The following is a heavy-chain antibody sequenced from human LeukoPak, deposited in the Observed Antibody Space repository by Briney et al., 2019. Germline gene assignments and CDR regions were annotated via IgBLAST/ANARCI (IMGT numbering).Heavy chain of an antibody. CDR2: VYSGGGT. CDR1: GGSLSDNY. J-gene: IGHJ5*02. Sequence: SETLSLTCTVSGGSLSDNYWVWLRQPPGRGLEWVGYVYSGGGTSYNPSLKSRVTISVDTSQNRFSLKLTSVTAADTAVYYCARRRFAVPGTVWFDPWGQGILVTVSS. V-gene: IGHV4-4*09. D-gene: IGHD6-19*01. CDR3: ARRRFAVPGTVWFDP.